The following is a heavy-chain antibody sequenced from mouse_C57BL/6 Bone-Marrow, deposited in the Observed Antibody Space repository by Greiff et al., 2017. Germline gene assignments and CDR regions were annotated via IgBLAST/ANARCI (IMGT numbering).Heavy chain of an antibody. CDR3: ARYPFYYGSYYFDY. D-gene: IGHD1-1*01. Sequence: VHLVESGAELARPGASVKLSCKASGYTFTSYGISWVKQRTGQGLEWIGEIYPRSGNTYYNEKFKGKATLTADKSSSTAYMELRSLTSEDSAVYFCARYPFYYGSYYFDYWGQGTTLTVSS. CDR1: GYTFTSYG. CDR2: IYPRSGNT. J-gene: IGHJ2*01. V-gene: IGHV1-81*01.